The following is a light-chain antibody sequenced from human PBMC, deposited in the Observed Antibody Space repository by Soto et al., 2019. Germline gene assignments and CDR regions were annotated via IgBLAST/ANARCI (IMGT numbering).Light chain of an antibody. Sequence: DIQMTQSPSSLSASVGDRVTITCRASQNIGNFLNWYQQKPGKAPNLLIHAASTLQSGVPSRFSGVGSGTDFTLTINNLQPEDFATYYCQQSDSAGWTFGKGTKVEIK. J-gene: IGKJ1*01. CDR2: AAS. CDR1: QNIGNF. V-gene: IGKV1-39*01. CDR3: QQSDSAGWT.